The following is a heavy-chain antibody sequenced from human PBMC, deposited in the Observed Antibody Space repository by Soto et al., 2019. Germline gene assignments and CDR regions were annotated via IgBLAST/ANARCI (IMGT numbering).Heavy chain of an antibody. D-gene: IGHD3-16*01. CDR2: IYPGDSDT. CDR1: GYSFTSYW. CDR3: ARHQEDDYVWGSTPAAY. V-gene: IGHV5-51*01. Sequence: GESRKISCKGSGYSFTSYWIGWVRQMPGKGLEWMGIIYPGDSDTRYSPSFQGQVTISADKSISTAYLQWSSLKASDTAMYYCARHQEDDYVWGSTPAAYWGQGTLVTVSS. J-gene: IGHJ4*02.